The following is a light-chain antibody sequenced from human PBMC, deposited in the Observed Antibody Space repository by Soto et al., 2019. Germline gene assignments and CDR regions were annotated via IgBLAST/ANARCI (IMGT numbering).Light chain of an antibody. Sequence: QTVVTQEPSCSVSPGGTVTLTCGLSSGSVSTSYYPSWYQQTPGQAPLTLIYSTNTRSSGVPDRFSGSILGNKAALTITGAQADDESDYYCVLYMGGGIWVFGGGTKLTVL. CDR3: VLYMGGGIWV. CDR2: STN. V-gene: IGLV8-61*01. CDR1: SGSVSTSYY. J-gene: IGLJ3*02.